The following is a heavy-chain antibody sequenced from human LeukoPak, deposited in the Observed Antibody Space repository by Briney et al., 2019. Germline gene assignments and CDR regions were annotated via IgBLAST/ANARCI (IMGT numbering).Heavy chain of an antibody. CDR3: AREGKYSSSWSEYEENYNWFDP. D-gene: IGHD6-13*01. J-gene: IGHJ5*02. Sequence: PGGSLRLSCAASGFSFSGYWMHWVRQVPGEGLVWVSRINSDGSSTSYADSVKGRFTISRGNAKNTLYLQMNSLRAEDTAVYYCAREGKYSSSWSEYEENYNWFDPWGQGTLVTVSS. V-gene: IGHV3-74*01. CDR1: GFSFSGYW. CDR2: INSDGSST.